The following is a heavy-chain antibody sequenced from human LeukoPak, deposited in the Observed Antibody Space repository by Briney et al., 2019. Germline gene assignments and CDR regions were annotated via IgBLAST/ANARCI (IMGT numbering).Heavy chain of an antibody. V-gene: IGHV1-2*06. CDR1: GYTFTGYY. D-gene: IGHD3-10*01. CDR2: INRNSGGT. Sequence: ASVKVSCKASGYTFTGYYMHWVRQAPGQGLEWMGRINRNSGGTNYAQKFQGRVTMTRDTSISTAYMVLSRLRSDDTAVYYCARDQYYGSGSFDYWGQGTLVTVSS. J-gene: IGHJ4*02. CDR3: ARDQYYGSGSFDY.